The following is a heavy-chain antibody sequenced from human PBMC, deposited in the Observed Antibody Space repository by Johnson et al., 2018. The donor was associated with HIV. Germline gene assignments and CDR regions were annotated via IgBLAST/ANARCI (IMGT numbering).Heavy chain of an antibody. J-gene: IGHJ3*02. CDR1: GFTFSSYG. Sequence: QVQLVESGGGVVQPGGSLRLSCAASGFTFSSYGMHWVRQAPGKGLEWVAVISYDGSNKYYADSVKGRFTISRDNSKNTLYLQMNSLRAEDTAVYYCARCDSSSPLRAFDIWGQGTMVTVSS. CDR2: ISYDGSNK. D-gene: IGHD6-6*01. CDR3: ARCDSSSPLRAFDI. V-gene: IGHV3-30*19.